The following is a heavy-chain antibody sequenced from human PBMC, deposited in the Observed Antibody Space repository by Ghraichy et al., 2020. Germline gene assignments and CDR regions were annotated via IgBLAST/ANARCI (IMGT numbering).Heavy chain of an antibody. CDR2: IISSGNTI. D-gene: IGHD3-22*01. CDR3: ARERENYHDCSDFAHY. V-gene: IGHV3-48*03. J-gene: IGHJ4*02. Sequence: GESLNISCAASGFTFSSHEMNWVRQAPGKGLEWVSYIISSGNTIYYADSVKGRFTISRDNAKNSLFLQMNSLRAEDTAVYYCARERENYHDCSDFAHYWGQGTLVTVSS. CDR1: GFTFSSHE.